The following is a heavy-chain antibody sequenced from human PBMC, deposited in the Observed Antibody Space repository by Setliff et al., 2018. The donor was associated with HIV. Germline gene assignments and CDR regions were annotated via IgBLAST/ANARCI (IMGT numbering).Heavy chain of an antibody. CDR3: ARGRWFGLYYYYMDV. Sequence: ETLSLTCAVYVESFSGFYWSWIRQPPGKGLEWIGEINHSGSTNYNPSLKSRVTISVDTSKNQFSLKLSSVTAADTAVYYCARGRWFGLYYYYMDVWGKGTTVTVSS. CDR1: VESFSGFY. V-gene: IGHV4-34*01. D-gene: IGHD3-10*01. CDR2: INHSGST. J-gene: IGHJ6*03.